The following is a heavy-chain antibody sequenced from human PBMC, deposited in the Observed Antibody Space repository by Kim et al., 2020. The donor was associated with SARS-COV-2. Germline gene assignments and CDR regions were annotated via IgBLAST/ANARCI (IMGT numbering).Heavy chain of an antibody. CDR1: GGTFSSYA. CDR3: ARVCNWNDVCEYNWFDP. J-gene: IGHJ5*02. D-gene: IGHD1-20*01. CDR2: IIPIFGTA. V-gene: IGHV1-69*13. Sequence: SVKVSCKASGGTFSSYAISWVRQAPGQGLEWMGGIIPIFGTANYAQKFQGRVTITADESTSTAYMELSSLRSEDTAVYYCARVCNWNDVCEYNWFDPWGQGTLVTVSS.